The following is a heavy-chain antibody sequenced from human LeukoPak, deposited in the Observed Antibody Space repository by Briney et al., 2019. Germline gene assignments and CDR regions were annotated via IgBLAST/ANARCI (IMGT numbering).Heavy chain of an antibody. CDR2: IKQDGSDK. CDR1: GFTFTKYW. CDR3: AREVWGPEY. V-gene: IGHV3-7*01. D-gene: IGHD1-14*01. J-gene: IGHJ4*02. Sequence: GGSLRLSCAASGFTFTKYWMTWVRQAPGKGLEWVGNIKQDGSDKNYMDSVKGRFTISRDNTKNSVYLQMSSLRAEDTAVYYCAREVWGPEYWGQGTLVTVPS.